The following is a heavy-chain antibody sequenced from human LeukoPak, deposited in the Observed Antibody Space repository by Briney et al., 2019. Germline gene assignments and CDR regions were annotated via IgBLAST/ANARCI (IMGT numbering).Heavy chain of an antibody. CDR3: ARRSYCGGDCYGSDAFDI. D-gene: IGHD2-21*02. J-gene: IGHJ3*02. CDR1: GFTFNNYW. CDR2: IKQDGSEK. V-gene: IGHV3-7*01. Sequence: GGSLRLSCAASGFTFNNYWMTWVRQAPGKGLEWVANIKQDGSEKYYVDSVKGRFTISRDNAKKSVYVEMKRQREEETAVYYCARRSYCGGDCYGSDAFDIWGQGTMVTVSS.